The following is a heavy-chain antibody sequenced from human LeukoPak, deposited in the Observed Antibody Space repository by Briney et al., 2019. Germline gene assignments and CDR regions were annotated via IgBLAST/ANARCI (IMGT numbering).Heavy chain of an antibody. CDR2: INPNSGGT. J-gene: IGHJ3*02. CDR3: ARVYYYDSSGYYRGDAFDI. CDR1: GYTFTGYY. V-gene: IGHV1-2*02. Sequence: ASVKVSCKASGYTFTGYYMHWVRQAPGQGLEWMGWINPNSGGTNYAQKFQGRVTMTRDTSISTAYMELSRLRSDDTAVYYCARVYYYDSSGYYRGDAFDIWGQGTMVTVSS. D-gene: IGHD3-22*01.